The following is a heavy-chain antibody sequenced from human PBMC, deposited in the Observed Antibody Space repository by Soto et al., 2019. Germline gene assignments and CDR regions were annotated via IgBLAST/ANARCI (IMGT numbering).Heavy chain of an antibody. CDR2: TYYWSTWKY. D-gene: IGHD1-1*01. Sequence: QVQLQQSGPGLVKPSQTLSLTCAISGDSVSSHTIAWNWIRKSPSRGLEWLGRTYYWSTWKYDYAESATSRITVNPDSSDPQFSLQLNSVTPDDTAVYYCARGGVNSGPLHFWSQGTLVTVPS. V-gene: IGHV6-1*01. CDR1: GDSVSSHTIA. CDR3: ARGGVNSGPLHF. J-gene: IGHJ4*02.